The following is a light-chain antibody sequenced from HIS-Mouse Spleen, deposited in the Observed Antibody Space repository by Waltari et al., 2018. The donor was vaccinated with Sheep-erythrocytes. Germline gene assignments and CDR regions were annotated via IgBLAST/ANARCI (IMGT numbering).Light chain of an antibody. CDR2: DVS. V-gene: IGLV2-11*01. J-gene: IGLJ1*01. CDR3: CSYAGSYNHV. CDR1: SRDVGVSHD. Sequence: QSALTQPRSVSGSPGQSVTISCTGPSRDVGVSHDVSWYQQHPGKAPKLMIYDVSKRPSGVPDRFSGSKSGNTASLTISGLQAEDEADYYCCSYAGSYNHVFATGTKVTVL.